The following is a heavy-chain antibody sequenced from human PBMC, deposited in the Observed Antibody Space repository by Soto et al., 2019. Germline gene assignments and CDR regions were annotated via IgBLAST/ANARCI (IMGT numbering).Heavy chain of an antibody. CDR2: ISAYNGNT. Sequence: ASVKVSCKASGYTFTSYGISWVRQAPGQGLEWMGWISAYNGNTNYAQKLQGRVTMTTDTSTSTAYMELRSLRSDGTAVYYCARDGWAVNGEGYYGMDVWGQGTTVTVSS. CDR1: GYTFTSYG. V-gene: IGHV1-18*01. CDR3: ARDGWAVNGEGYYGMDV. J-gene: IGHJ6*02. D-gene: IGHD2-8*01.